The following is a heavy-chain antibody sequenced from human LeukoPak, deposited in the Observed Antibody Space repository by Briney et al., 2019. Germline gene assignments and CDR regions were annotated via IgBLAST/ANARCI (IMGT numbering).Heavy chain of an antibody. D-gene: IGHD6-19*01. CDR1: GGSISSYY. Sequence: SETLSLTCTVSGGSISSYYWSWIRQPPGKGLEWIGYVYYTGRTNYNPPLKSRVTISVDTSKNQFSLKLNSVTAADTAVHYCGLSGWYGDWLDPWGQGTLVTVSS. V-gene: IGHV4-59*08. J-gene: IGHJ5*02. CDR2: VYYTGRT. CDR3: GLSGWYGDWLDP.